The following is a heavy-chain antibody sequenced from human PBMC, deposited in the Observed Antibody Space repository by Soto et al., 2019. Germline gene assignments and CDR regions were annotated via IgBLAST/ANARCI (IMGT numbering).Heavy chain of an antibody. Sequence: NPSETLSLTCTVSGGSISSYYWSWIRQPAGKGLEWIGRIYTSGSTNYNPSLKSRVTMSVDTSKNQFSLKLSSVTAADTAVYYCARGGNYDFWSGYSDYYYGMDVWGQGTTGTVS. J-gene: IGHJ6*02. CDR2: IYTSGST. CDR3: ARGGNYDFWSGYSDYYYGMDV. D-gene: IGHD3-3*01. V-gene: IGHV4-4*07. CDR1: GGSISSYY.